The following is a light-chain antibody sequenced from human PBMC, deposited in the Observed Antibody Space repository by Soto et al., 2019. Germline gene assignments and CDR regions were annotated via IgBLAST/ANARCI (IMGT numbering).Light chain of an antibody. V-gene: IGLV1-36*01. CDR2: HDD. J-gene: IGLJ3*02. Sequence: QSVLTQPPSLSEAPRQRVTISCSGSSSNIGNNDVDWYQQLPGKAPKLLIYHDDLLPSGVSDRFSGSKSGTSASLAISGLQSDDEADYYCAAWDASLNGHVFGGGTKLTVL. CDR3: AAWDASLNGHV. CDR1: SSNIGNND.